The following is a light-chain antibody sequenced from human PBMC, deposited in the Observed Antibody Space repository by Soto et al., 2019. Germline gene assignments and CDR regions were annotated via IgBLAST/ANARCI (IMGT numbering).Light chain of an antibody. J-gene: IGKJ1*01. CDR3: QQTSTTPGT. Sequence: DVQMTQSPSSLSASVGDSVTITCRSSQTVKTYLNWYQHKPGKAPQLLIYASSRLQTGVASRFSGSGSGTYFSLTISSLQPEDFATYYCQQTSTTPGTFGQGTKVEL. CDR2: ASS. CDR1: QTVKTY. V-gene: IGKV1-39*01.